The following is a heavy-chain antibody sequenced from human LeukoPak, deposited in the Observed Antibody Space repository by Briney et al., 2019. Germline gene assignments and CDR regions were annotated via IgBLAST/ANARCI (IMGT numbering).Heavy chain of an antibody. CDR1: GYSFTSYW. V-gene: IGHV5-51*01. Sequence: GESLKISCKGSGYSFTSYWIGWVRQMPGKGLEWMGIIYPGDSDTRYSPSFQGQVTISADKSISTAYLQWSSLKASDTAMYYCAMYGRDILTGSLFDYWGQGTLVTVSS. CDR3: AMYGRDILTGSLFDY. D-gene: IGHD3-9*01. CDR2: IYPGDSDT. J-gene: IGHJ4*02.